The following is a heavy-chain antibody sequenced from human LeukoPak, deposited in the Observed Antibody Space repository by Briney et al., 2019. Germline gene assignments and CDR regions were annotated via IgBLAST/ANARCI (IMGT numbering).Heavy chain of an antibody. CDR1: GYSFTSYW. D-gene: IGHD2-21*02. CDR2: IDPGDSDT. J-gene: IGHJ6*02. CDR3: ARLTLSNTYYYYGMDV. V-gene: IGHV5-51*01. Sequence: GESLKISCKGSGYSFTSYWIGWVRQMPGKGLEWMGIIDPGDSDTRYSPSFHGQVTISADKSISTAYLQWSSLKASDTAMYYCARLTLSNTYYYYGMDVWGQGTTVTVSS.